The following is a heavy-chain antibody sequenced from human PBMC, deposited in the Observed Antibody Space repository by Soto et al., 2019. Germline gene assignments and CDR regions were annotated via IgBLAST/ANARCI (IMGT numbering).Heavy chain of an antibody. Sequence: QVQLQESGPGLVKPSETLSLTCTVSGGSISNYYWSWIRQPPGKGLEWIAYISSSGSTKYNPSLRSRVTISLDKSKNQFSLKSSSVTAADTAVYYCARLAPRDGDPKTVRAFDIWGQGTMVTVSS. J-gene: IGHJ3*02. CDR2: ISSSGST. CDR3: ARLAPRDGDPKTVRAFDI. CDR1: GGSISNYY. V-gene: IGHV4-59*01. D-gene: IGHD1-1*01.